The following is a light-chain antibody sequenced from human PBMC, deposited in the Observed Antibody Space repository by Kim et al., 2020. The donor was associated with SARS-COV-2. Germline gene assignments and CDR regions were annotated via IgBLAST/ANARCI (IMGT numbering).Light chain of an antibody. Sequence: GQSITISRTGTSSDVGGYDYVSWYRQYPGKAPILIIYHVINRPSGVSSRFSGSKSGNTASLTISGLQADDEADYYCSSYASSTSYVFGTGTKVTVL. CDR1: SSDVGGYDY. V-gene: IGLV2-14*03. CDR3: SSYASSTSYV. CDR2: HVI. J-gene: IGLJ1*01.